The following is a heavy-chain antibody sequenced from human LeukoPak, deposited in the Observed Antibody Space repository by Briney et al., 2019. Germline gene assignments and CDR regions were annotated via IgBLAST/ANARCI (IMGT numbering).Heavy chain of an antibody. CDR3: ARGALHVDY. V-gene: IGHV3-48*03. CDR1: GFTFSDYE. J-gene: IGHJ4*02. D-gene: IGHD4/OR15-4a*01. Sequence: GGSLRLSCAASGFTFSDYEINWVRQAPGKGLEWVSCISTSGSTTYYADSVKGRFTIFRDNAKSSLFLQMNTLTAEDTAVYYCARGALHVDYWGQGTPVTVSS. CDR2: ISTSGSTT.